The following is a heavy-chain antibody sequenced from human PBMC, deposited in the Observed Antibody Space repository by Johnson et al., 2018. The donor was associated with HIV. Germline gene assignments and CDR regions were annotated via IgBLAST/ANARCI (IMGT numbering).Heavy chain of an antibody. CDR2: ISYDGSNK. D-gene: IGHD1-26*01. CDR1: GFSFSSYG. Sequence: QVLLVESGGGVVQPGRSLRLSCAASGFSFSSYGMPWVRQAPGKGLEWVAVISYDGSNKYYADPVKGRFTISRDNSKNTLYLQMNSLRAEDTAVYYCARVRRREQKLDAFDIWGQGTMVTVSS. J-gene: IGHJ3*02. CDR3: ARVRRREQKLDAFDI. V-gene: IGHV3-30*03.